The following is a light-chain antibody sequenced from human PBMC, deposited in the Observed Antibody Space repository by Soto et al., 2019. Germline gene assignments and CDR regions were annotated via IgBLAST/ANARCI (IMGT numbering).Light chain of an antibody. CDR1: QSVTSN. J-gene: IGKJ4*01. V-gene: IGKV3-15*01. CDR3: QQYSQWPLT. Sequence: EIVRSQSPATLSVSPRERATLSCRASQSVTSNLAWYQQKPGQAPRLLMYGVSTRATGIPARFGGSGSATEFTLTISSLQSEDFAVYYCQQYSQWPLTFGGGTKVDI. CDR2: GVS.